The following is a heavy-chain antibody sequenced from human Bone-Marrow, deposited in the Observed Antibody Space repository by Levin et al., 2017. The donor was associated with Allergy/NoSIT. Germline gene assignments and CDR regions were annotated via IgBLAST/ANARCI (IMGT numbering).Heavy chain of an antibody. J-gene: IGHJ3*01. V-gene: IGHV3-30*18. Sequence: SCTATGFDFSRYGMHWVRQAPGKGLEWLTLITSDGDNTYYLDSVKGRFTISRDNSRNTLSLDMNTLTEEDTAVYYCAKDARGRAFFGDLDFWGQGTKVIVSS. CDR3: AKDARGRAFFGDLDF. CDR1: GFDFSRYG. D-gene: IGHD3-16*01. CDR2: ITSDGDNT.